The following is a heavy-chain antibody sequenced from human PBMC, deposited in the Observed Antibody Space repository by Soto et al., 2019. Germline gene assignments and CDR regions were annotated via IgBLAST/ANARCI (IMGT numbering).Heavy chain of an antibody. J-gene: IGHJ4*02. CDR1: GGTFSSYA. V-gene: IGHV1-69*13. CDR3: ATGGVVVIRHFDY. Sequence: ASVKVSCKASGGTFSSYAISWVRQAPGRGLEWMGGIIPIFGTANYAQKFQGRVTITADESTSTAYMELSSLRSEDTAVYYCATGGVVVIRHFDYWGQGTLVTVSS. CDR2: IIPIFGTA. D-gene: IGHD3-22*01.